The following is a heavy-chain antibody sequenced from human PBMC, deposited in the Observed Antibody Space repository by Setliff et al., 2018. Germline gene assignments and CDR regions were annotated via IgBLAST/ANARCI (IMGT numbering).Heavy chain of an antibody. Sequence: GGSLRLSCAASGFTFSHHDMDWVRQAPGKGLEWGGRLRNSANGYTTEYAASVKGRFTISGDDSKNSLYLQMNSLKTEDTAVNYCARSQYYKSGGDPTSFDIWGQGTMVTVSS. CDR1: GFTFSHHD. V-gene: IGHV3-72*01. D-gene: IGHD2-21*01. CDR3: ARSQYYKSGGDPTSFDI. J-gene: IGHJ3*02. CDR2: LRNSANGYTT.